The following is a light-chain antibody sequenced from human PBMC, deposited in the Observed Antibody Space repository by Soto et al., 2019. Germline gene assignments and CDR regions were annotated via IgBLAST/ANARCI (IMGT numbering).Light chain of an antibody. V-gene: IGKV1-5*01. J-gene: IGKJ1*01. CDR1: QSISSW. CDR2: DAS. CDR3: QQYSVYWT. Sequence: DIQMTQSPSSLSASVGDTVTITCRASQSISSWLAWYQQKPGKAPKLLIYDASSWAGGVPSRFTGSGSGTEFTLTINSLQPDDFATYYCQQYSVYWTFGQGTKVDIK.